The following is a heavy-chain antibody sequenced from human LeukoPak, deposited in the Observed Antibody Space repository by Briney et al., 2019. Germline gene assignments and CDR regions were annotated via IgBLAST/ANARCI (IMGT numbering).Heavy chain of an antibody. CDR3: ARDNSVGDIAWWFDP. CDR1: GYSFTRHY. D-gene: IGHD3-16*02. CDR2: INPTGTSR. Sequence: GASVKVSCKASGYSFTRHYMHWVRQAPGQGLEWLGLINPTGTSRLYARKFQVRVTMTRDMSTTTDYLELSSLISEDTAVYYCARDNSVGDIAWWFDPWGQGTLVTVSS. J-gene: IGHJ5*02. V-gene: IGHV1-46*01.